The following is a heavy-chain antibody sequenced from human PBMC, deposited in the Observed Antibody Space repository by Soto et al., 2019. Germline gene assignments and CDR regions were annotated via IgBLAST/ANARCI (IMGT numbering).Heavy chain of an antibody. Sequence: GESPKLSRKGSGYSFTSYWISWVRQMPGKGMEWMGRIDPSDSYTNYSPSFQGHVTISAHKSISTAYLQWSSMKASDTAMYYCVRVELTSYYYYGMDVWGQGTTVTVSS. J-gene: IGHJ6*02. V-gene: IGHV5-10-1*01. CDR3: VRVELTSYYYYGMDV. CDR2: IDPSDSYT. CDR1: GYSFTSYW. D-gene: IGHD1-1*01.